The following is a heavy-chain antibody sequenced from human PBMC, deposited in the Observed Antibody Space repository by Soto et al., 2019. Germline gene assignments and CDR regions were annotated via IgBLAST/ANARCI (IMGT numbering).Heavy chain of an antibody. J-gene: IGHJ3*02. D-gene: IGHD3-10*01. CDR2: VSPYNGGT. V-gene: IGHV1-18*01. CDR1: GFTFITSA. CDR3: AVLWFGGDAFDI. Sequence: ASVKVSCKASGFTFITSALSWVRQAPGQGLEWIGRVSPYNGGTNYAQKFQGRVTITTDTSTNTAYMDLRSLKSDDTAVYYCAVLWFGGDAFDIWGQGTMVTVSS.